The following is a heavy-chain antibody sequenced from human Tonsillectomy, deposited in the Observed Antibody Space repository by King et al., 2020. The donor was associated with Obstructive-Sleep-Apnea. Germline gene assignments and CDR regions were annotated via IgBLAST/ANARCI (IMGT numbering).Heavy chain of an antibody. CDR1: GGSISSSSFY. CDR3: ARVPGLSLDTTMGLDY. D-gene: IGHD5-18*01. CDR2: IYYSGST. Sequence: QLQESGPGLVKPSETLSLTCTVSGGSISSSSFYWGWIRQPPGKGLEWIGSIYYSGSTYYSPSLKSRVTISVDTSKNQFSLKLSSVTAADTAVYYCARVPGLSLDTTMGLDYWGQGTLVTVSS. V-gene: IGHV4-39*07. J-gene: IGHJ4*02.